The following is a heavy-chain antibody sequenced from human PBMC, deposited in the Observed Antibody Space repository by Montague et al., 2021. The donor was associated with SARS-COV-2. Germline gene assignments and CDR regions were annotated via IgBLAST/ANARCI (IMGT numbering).Heavy chain of an antibody. CDR3: RVGNYYDSISDY. D-gene: IGHD3-22*01. CDR1: GFTFSSYA. J-gene: IGHJ4*02. Sequence: SLRLSCAASGFTFSSYAVSWVRQAPGKGLEWVSAISGSGGSTYYADSVKGRFTISRDNSKNTLYLQMNSLRAEDTAVYYCRVGNYYDSISDYWGQGTLATVSS. CDR2: ISGSGGST. V-gene: IGHV3-23*01.